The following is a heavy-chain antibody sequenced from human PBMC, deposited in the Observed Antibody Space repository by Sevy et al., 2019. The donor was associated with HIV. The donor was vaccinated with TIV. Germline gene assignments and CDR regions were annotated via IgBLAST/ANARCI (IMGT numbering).Heavy chain of an antibody. D-gene: IGHD3-22*01. CDR1: GFTFYNYA. CDR3: AGARYDSSGSFDAFDI. Sequence: GEPLKISCAASGFTFYNYAMNWVRQAPGKGLEWVSTIFRSGETTYYADSVKARFTISRDNSKNTLYLQMNSLRTEDTALYYCAGARYDSSGSFDAFDIWGQGTMVTVSS. CDR2: IFRSGETT. V-gene: IGHV3-23*01. J-gene: IGHJ3*02.